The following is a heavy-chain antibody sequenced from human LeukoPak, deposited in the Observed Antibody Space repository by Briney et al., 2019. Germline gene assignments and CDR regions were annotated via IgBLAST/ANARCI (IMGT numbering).Heavy chain of an antibody. V-gene: IGHV1-18*01. CDR2: ISAYNGNT. CDR1: GYTFTSYG. CDR3: ARDRESGRGQHDRVTTVKGVTSDNWFDP. D-gene: IGHD4-11*01. J-gene: IGHJ5*02. Sequence: ASVKVSCKASGYTFTSYGISWVRQAPGQGLEWMGWISAYNGNTNYAQKLQGRVTMTTDTSTSTAYMELRSLRSDDTAVYYCARDRESGRGQHDRVTTVKGVTSDNWFDPWGQGTLVTVSS.